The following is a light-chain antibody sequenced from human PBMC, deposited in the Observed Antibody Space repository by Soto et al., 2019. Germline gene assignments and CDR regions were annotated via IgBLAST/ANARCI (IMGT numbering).Light chain of an antibody. CDR3: SSYTSSSTYV. J-gene: IGLJ1*01. CDR2: DVT. V-gene: IGLV2-14*01. CDR1: SCDVGSYNS. Sequence: QSALTQPASVSGSPGQSITISWTGTSCDVGSYNSVSWHQQHPGQAPKLMIYDVTNRASGIPDRFSASKSGNTASLTISGLQAGDEADYCCSSYTSSSTYVFGTGTKLTVL.